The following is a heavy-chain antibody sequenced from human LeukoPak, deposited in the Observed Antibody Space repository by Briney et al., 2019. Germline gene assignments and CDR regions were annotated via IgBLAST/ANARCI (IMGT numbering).Heavy chain of an antibody. Sequence: SVKVSFKASGGIFSSYAISWVRQAPGQGLEWMGRIIHILGIANYAQKFQGRVTITADKSTSTADMELSSLRSEDTAVYYCAREPTEYSGYDYDPYYYYGMDVWGQGTTVTVSS. CDR2: IIHILGIA. CDR3: AREPTEYSGYDYDPYYYYGMDV. V-gene: IGHV1-69*04. J-gene: IGHJ6*02. D-gene: IGHD5-12*01. CDR1: GGIFSSYA.